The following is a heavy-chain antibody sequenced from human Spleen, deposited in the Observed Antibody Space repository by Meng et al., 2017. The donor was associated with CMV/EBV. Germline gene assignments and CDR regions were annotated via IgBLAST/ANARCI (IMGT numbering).Heavy chain of an antibody. CDR1: GFTFSSYA. Sequence: GESLKISCAASGFTFSSYAMHWVRQAPGKGLEWVAVISYDGSNKYYADSVKGRFTISRDNSKNTLYLQMNSLRAEDTAVYYCARDNFRSRAMDVWGQGTTVTVSS. CDR2: ISYDGSNK. V-gene: IGHV3-30-3*01. D-gene: IGHD3-3*01. CDR3: ARDNFRSRAMDV. J-gene: IGHJ6*02.